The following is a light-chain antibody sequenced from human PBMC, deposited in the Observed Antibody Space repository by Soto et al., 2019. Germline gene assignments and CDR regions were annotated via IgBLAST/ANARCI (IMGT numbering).Light chain of an antibody. CDR3: QQLNIYPIT. J-gene: IGKJ5*01. CDR2: AAS. CDR1: EGIRSD. Sequence: DIQLTQSPSSLSASVGDRVTITCRASEGIRSDLAWYQQKPGKAPKLLIYAASTLQSGVPSRFSGSGSATDFTLTISSLQPEDFATYYCQQLNIYPITFGQGTRLEIK. V-gene: IGKV1-9*01.